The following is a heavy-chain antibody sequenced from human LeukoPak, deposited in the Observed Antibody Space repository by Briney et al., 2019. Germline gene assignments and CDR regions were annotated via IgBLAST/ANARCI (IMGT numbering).Heavy chain of an antibody. J-gene: IGHJ4*02. D-gene: IGHD2-8*01. CDR2: SRNKANSYTT. Sequence: GGSLRLSCAASGFTFSAHYLDWVRQAPGKGLEWVGRSRNKANSYTTEYAASVRGRFTISRDDSKNSLYLQMNSPKIEDTAVYYCIRVNNGYAKDFDYWGQGTLVTVSS. V-gene: IGHV3-72*01. CDR3: IRVNNGYAKDFDY. CDR1: GFTFSAHY.